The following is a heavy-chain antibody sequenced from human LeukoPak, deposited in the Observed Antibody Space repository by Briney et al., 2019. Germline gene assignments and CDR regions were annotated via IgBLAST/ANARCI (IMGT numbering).Heavy chain of an antibody. J-gene: IGHJ4*02. D-gene: IGHD1-7*01. CDR3: PRDMGNSEGPCFDD. V-gene: IGHV3-53*01. CDR1: GFNVSSNS. Sequence: GGSLSLSCVASGFNVSSNSLNCVRHAPGKGLEWVSVMYSGGNTCYADSLKGRFTVTKDNSKNTQYLQMNSLRAEDTAVYYCPRDMGNSEGPCFDDWGQGALVTVCS. CDR2: MYSGGNT.